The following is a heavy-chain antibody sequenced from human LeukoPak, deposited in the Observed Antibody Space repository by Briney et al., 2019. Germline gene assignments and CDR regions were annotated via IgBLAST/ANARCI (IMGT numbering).Heavy chain of an antibody. CDR1: GFTFSNAW. V-gene: IGHV3-15*01. CDR2: IKSKTDGGTT. CDR3: AKDQSSSWYSARNEYFDY. J-gene: IGHJ4*02. D-gene: IGHD6-13*01. Sequence: GGSLRLSCAASGFTFSNAWMSWVRQAPGKGLEWVGRIKSKTDGGTTDYAAPVKGRFTISRDNSKNTLYLQMNSLRAEDTAVYYCAKDQSSSWYSARNEYFDYWGQGTLVTVSS.